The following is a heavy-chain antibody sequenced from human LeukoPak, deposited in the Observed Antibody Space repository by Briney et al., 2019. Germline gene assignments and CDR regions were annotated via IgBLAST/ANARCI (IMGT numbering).Heavy chain of an antibody. V-gene: IGHV1-18*01. CDR2: ISAYNGNT. CDR1: GYTFTSYC. J-gene: IGHJ6*03. Sequence: ASVKVSCKASGYTFTSYCISWVRQAPGQGLELMGWISAYNGNTNYAQKLQGRVTMTTDTSTSTAYMELRSLRSDDTAVYYCARGRSPNGAVYYYYMDVWGKGTTVTVSS. CDR3: ARGRSPNGAVYYYYMDV. D-gene: IGHD1-1*01.